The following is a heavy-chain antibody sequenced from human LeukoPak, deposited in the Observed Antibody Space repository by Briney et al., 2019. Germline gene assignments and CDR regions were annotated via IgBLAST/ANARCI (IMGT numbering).Heavy chain of an antibody. Sequence: PGGSLRLSCAASGFTFSSYGMHWVRQAPGKGLEWVAFIRYDGSNKYYADSVKGRFTISRDNSKNTLYLQMNSLRAEDTAMYYCARVSSKTMVRALITKKNYYYYYMDVWGKGTTVTISS. CDR3: ARVSSKTMVRALITKKNYYYYYMDV. D-gene: IGHD3-10*01. CDR2: IRYDGSNK. J-gene: IGHJ6*03. V-gene: IGHV3-30*02. CDR1: GFTFSSYG.